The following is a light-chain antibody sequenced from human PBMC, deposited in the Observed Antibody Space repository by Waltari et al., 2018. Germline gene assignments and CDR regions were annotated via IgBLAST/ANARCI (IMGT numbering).Light chain of an antibody. CDR2: RNN. V-gene: IGLV1-47*01. CDR1: SSNIGTNY. J-gene: IGLJ2*01. Sequence: QSVLTQPPSASGTPGQRVTISCSGGSSNIGTNYVYWYQQLPGTAPKLLIHRNNQRPSGVPGRLSGSKSGTSASLAFSGLRSEDEGNYYCAAWDDTLSGVVFGGGTKLTVL. CDR3: AAWDDTLSGVV.